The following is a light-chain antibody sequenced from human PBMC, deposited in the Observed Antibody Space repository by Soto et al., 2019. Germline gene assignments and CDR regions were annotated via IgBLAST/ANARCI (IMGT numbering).Light chain of an antibody. Sequence: QSALTQPPSASGSPGQSVAISCTGTSSDVGGYNYVSWYQQHPGKAPKLMIYEVNKRPSGVPDRFYGSKSGNTASMTVPGLQAADDDDYYCSSYAGSSNVFGTGTKVTVL. V-gene: IGLV2-8*01. CDR3: SSYAGSSNV. J-gene: IGLJ1*01. CDR2: EVN. CDR1: SSDVGGYNY.